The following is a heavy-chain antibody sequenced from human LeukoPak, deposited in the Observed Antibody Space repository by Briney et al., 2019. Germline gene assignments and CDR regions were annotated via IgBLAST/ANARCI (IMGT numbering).Heavy chain of an antibody. CDR1: GFTFSRYA. CDR3: ARAPPYRSSSVDY. Sequence: GGSLTLSCAASGFTFSRYAKLWVRHAPAKGLERVWVISYDGSNKYYAASVRGPFTNSRDNSKNTLYLQMNSLRAEDTAVYYCARAPPYRSSSVDYWGQGTLVTVSS. CDR2: ISYDGSNK. V-gene: IGHV3-30-3*01. D-gene: IGHD6-6*01. J-gene: IGHJ4*02.